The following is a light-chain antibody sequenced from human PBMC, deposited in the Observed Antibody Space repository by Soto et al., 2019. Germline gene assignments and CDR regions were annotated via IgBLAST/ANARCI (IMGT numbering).Light chain of an antibody. J-gene: IGKJ4*01. CDR3: LQRRNWPLT. Sequence: EIMLTQSPATLSLSPGERATLSCRASQSVSSYLAWYQQKPGRAPRLLIYDASNRAAGIPARFSGSGSGTDFTITISSLEPEDFAVYYCLQRRNWPLTFGGGTRVDIK. CDR2: DAS. V-gene: IGKV3-11*01. CDR1: QSVSSY.